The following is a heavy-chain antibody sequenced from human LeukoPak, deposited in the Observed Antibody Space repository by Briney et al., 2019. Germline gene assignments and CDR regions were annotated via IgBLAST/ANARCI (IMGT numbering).Heavy chain of an antibody. CDR1: GFTFGDYA. CDR2: IRSKAYGGTT. J-gene: IGHJ3*02. Sequence: GGSLRLSCTASGFTFGDYAMSWVRQAPGKGLEGVGFIRSKAYGGTTEYAASVKGRFTISRDDSKSIAYLQMNSLKTEDTAVYCCTTDASQLWSENAFDIWGQGTMVTVSS. D-gene: IGHD5-18*01. V-gene: IGHV3-49*04. CDR3: TTDASQLWSENAFDI.